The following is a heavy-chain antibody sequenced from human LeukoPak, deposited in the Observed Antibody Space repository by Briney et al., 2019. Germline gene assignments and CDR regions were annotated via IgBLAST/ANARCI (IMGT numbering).Heavy chain of an antibody. CDR1: GGSISSYY. Sequence: SETLSLTCTVSGGSISSYYWSWIRQPAGEGLEWIGYIYYSGSTNYNPSLKSRVTISVDTSKNQFSLKLSSVTAADTAVYYCARAVAAATSVWFDPWGQGTLVTVSS. CDR3: ARAVAAATSVWFDP. J-gene: IGHJ5*02. V-gene: IGHV4-59*01. CDR2: IYYSGST. D-gene: IGHD6-13*01.